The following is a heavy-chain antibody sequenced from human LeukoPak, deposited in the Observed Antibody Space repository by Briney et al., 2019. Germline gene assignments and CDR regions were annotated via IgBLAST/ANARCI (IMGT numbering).Heavy chain of an antibody. D-gene: IGHD2-15*01. CDR3: ARDQGSGYNRGGFDY. Sequence: GGSLRLSCAASGFTFSSYSMNWVRQAPGKGLEWVSSISSSSSYIYYTDSVKGRFTISRDNAKNSLYLQMNSLRAEDTAVYYCARDQGSGYNRGGFDYWRQGTLVTVSS. V-gene: IGHV3-21*01. CDR2: ISSSSSYI. J-gene: IGHJ4*02. CDR1: GFTFSSYS.